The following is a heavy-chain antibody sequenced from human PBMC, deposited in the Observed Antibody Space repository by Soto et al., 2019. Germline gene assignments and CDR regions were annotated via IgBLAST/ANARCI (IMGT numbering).Heavy chain of an antibody. CDR3: ARDPLPSTVTTFFEGYFDY. Sequence: GGSLRLSCAASGFTFSSYAMHWVRQAPGKGLEWVAVISYDGSNKYYADSVKGRFTISRDNSKNTLYLQMNSLRAEDTAVYYCARDPLPSTVTTFFEGYFDYWGQGTLVTVSS. CDR2: ISYDGSNK. J-gene: IGHJ4*02. D-gene: IGHD4-4*01. CDR1: GFTFSSYA. V-gene: IGHV3-30-3*01.